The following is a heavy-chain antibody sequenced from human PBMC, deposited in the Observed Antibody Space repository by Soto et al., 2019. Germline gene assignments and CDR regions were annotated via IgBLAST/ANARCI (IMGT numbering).Heavy chain of an antibody. CDR1: GHTFSNTD. D-gene: IGHD3-16*02. Sequence: QLQLVQSGTEVKTPGASVKVSCKASGHTFSNTDVNWVRHATGQGPEWMGWMNPKSGNVGYAQKFRGRVTMTRNTSTSTAYMELKSLTSEDTAVYYCAMGELSPFDIWGQGTVVTVSS. CDR2: MNPKSGNV. CDR3: AMGELSPFDI. J-gene: IGHJ3*02. V-gene: IGHV1-8*01.